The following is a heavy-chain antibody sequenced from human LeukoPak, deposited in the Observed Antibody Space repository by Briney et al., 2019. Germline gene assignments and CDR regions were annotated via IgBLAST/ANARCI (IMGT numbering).Heavy chain of an antibody. CDR1: GGSISSYY. V-gene: IGHV4-59*01. CDR3: ARGGDIVVVSAAIGQFNWFDP. CDR2: IYYSGTT. J-gene: IGHJ5*02. Sequence: PSETLSLTCTVSGGSISSYYWSWIRQPPGKGLEWIGYIYYSGTTNYNPSLKSRVTISVDTSKNQFSLKLSSVTAADTAVYYCARGGDIVVVSAAIGQFNWFDPWGQGTLVTVSS. D-gene: IGHD2-2*01.